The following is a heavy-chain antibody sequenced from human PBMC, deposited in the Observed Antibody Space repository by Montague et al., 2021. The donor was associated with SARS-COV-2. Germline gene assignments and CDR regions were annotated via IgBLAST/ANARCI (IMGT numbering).Heavy chain of an antibody. V-gene: IGHV3-33*07. Sequence: SLRLSCAASGITFNRHGMYWVRQAPGKGLEWVAVIWYDGSKRFYSDSVRGRFTISRDNSKNTVYLQMNSLSVEDTAVYYCASAYHDYGLDNWGQGTLATVSS. D-gene: IGHD3-16*01. CDR1: GITFNRHG. CDR3: ASAYHDYGLDN. CDR2: IWYDGSKR. J-gene: IGHJ4*02.